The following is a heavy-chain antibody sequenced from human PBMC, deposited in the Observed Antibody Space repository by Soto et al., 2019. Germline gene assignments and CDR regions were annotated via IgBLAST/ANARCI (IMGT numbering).Heavy chain of an antibody. CDR2: ISYDGSNK. J-gene: IGHJ4*02. Sequence: GGSLRLSCAASGFTFSSYGMHCVRQAPGKGLEWVAVISYDGSNKYYADSVKGRFTISRDNSKNTLYLQMNSLRAEDTAVYYCAKATNMVRGVITTDFDYWGQGTLVTVSS. D-gene: IGHD3-10*01. CDR3: AKATNMVRGVITTDFDY. CDR1: GFTFSSYG. V-gene: IGHV3-30*18.